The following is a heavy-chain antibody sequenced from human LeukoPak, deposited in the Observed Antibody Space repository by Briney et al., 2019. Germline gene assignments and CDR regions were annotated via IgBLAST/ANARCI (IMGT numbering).Heavy chain of an antibody. CDR2: IYYSGGT. CDR3: ARSKPSYDSSGYYYLVSEHDAFDI. J-gene: IGHJ3*02. D-gene: IGHD3-22*01. Sequence: PSETLSLTCTVSGGSIISSSFWWGWIRQPPGKGLEWIGSIYYSGGTYYNPSLKSRVTISVDTSKNQFSLKLSSVTAADTAVYYCARSKPSYDSSGYYYLVSEHDAFDIWGQGTMVTVSS. CDR1: GGSIISSSFW. V-gene: IGHV4-39*07.